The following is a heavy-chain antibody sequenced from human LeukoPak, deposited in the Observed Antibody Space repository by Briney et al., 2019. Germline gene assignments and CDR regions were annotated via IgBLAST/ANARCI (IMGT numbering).Heavy chain of an antibody. CDR1: GYTFTSYY. J-gene: IGHJ4*02. Sequence: ASVTVSCKASGYTFTSYYMHWVRQAPAQGLEWMGIINPSGGSTSYAQKFQGRVTMTRDMSKSTVHMELSSLRSEDTAVYYCARAYSSGWYSRPVDYWGQGTLVTVSS. V-gene: IGHV1-46*01. CDR3: ARAYSSGWYSRPVDY. D-gene: IGHD6-19*01. CDR2: INPSGGST.